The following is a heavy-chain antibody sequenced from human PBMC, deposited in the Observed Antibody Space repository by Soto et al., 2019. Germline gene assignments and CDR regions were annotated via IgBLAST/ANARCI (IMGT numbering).Heavy chain of an antibody. D-gene: IGHD3-16*01. V-gene: IGHV4-59*01. CDR2: IYFNGNT. J-gene: IGHJ4*02. CDR3: ASVTFGGIVLAH. CDR1: AASFSKYY. Sequence: SETLSLACTVSAASFSKYYWTWIRQSPGKGLEWIGYIYFNGNTNYNPSLKRRVTMSIDTSKKQFSLNLSSVTAADTAVYYCASVTFGGIVLAHWGQGALVTVSS.